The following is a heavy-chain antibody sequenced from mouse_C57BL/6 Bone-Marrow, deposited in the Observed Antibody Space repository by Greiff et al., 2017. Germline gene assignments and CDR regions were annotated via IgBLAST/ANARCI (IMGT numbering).Heavy chain of an antibody. Sequence: QVQLQQPGAELVMPGASVKLSCKASGYTFTSYWMHWVKQRPGQGLEWIREIDPSDSNTNYNQKFKGKSTLTVDKSSSTAYMQLSSLTSEASAVYYCARERDYYGSSYAWFAYWGQGTLVTVSA. D-gene: IGHD1-1*01. CDR3: ARERDYYGSSYAWFAY. J-gene: IGHJ3*01. CDR2: IDPSDSNT. CDR1: GYTFTSYW. V-gene: IGHV1-69*01.